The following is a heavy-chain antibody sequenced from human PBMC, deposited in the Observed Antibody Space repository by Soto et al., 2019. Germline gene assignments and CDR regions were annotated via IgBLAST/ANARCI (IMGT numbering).Heavy chain of an antibody. CDR3: ARDYDVNTAVDYWYFDL. Sequence: QVQLQESGPRLVTPSETLTLTCSLSGGSITNHYWGWIRQPPGKGLEFIGRIYPSGRAHYNPSLQSRVTMSVDTSKNQFSLKVNSVTAADTAIYYGARDYDVNTAVDYWYFDLWGRGTLVTVSS. CDR1: GGSITNHY. V-gene: IGHV4-4*07. J-gene: IGHJ2*01. CDR2: IYPSGRA. D-gene: IGHD5-18*01.